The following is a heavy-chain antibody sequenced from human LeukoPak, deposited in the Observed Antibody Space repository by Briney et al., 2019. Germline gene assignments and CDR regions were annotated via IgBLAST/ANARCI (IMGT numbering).Heavy chain of an antibody. J-gene: IGHJ6*02. D-gene: IGHD6-6*01. CDR3: ARDPYSSTWSYGMDD. Sequence: GGSLRLSCAAPGFTFSNYWMSWVRQAPGKGLEWVANIKQDGSEEVYVDSVKGRFTISRDNAKNSLFLQMNTLRAEDTAVYYCARDPYSSTWSYGMDDWGQGTTVTVSS. CDR1: GFTFSNYW. V-gene: IGHV3-7*05. CDR2: IKQDGSEE.